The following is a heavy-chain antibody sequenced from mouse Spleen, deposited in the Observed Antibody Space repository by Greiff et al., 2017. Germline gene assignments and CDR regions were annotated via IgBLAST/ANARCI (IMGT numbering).Heavy chain of an antibody. CDR2: IDPSDSYT. CDR1: GYTFTSYW. D-gene: IGHD2-3*01. V-gene: IGHV1-59*01. J-gene: IGHJ3*01. CDR3: ARCSYDGSAWFAY. Sequence: QVQLQQPGAELVRPGTSVKLSCKASGYTFTSYWMHWVKQRPGQGLEWIGVIDPSDSYTNYNQKFKGKATLTVDTSSSTAYMQLSSLTAEDSAVYYCARCSYDGSAWFAYWGQGTLVTVSA.